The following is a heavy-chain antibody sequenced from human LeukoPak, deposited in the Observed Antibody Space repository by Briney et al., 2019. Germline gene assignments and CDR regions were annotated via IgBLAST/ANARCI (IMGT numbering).Heavy chain of an antibody. CDR3: ARDEYCGGDCYHQFDC. D-gene: IGHD2-21*02. Sequence: GASVKVSCKASGYTFTSYYMHWVRQAPGQGLEWMGIINPSGGSTSYAQKFQGRVTVTRDTSTSTVYMELSSLRSEDTAVYYCARDEYCGGDCYHQFDCWGQGTLVTVSS. CDR2: INPSGGST. CDR1: GYTFTSYY. J-gene: IGHJ4*02. V-gene: IGHV1-46*01.